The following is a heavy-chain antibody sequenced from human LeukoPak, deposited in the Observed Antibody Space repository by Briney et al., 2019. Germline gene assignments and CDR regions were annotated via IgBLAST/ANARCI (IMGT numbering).Heavy chain of an antibody. J-gene: IGHJ4*02. CDR1: GFTFSSYS. D-gene: IGHD3-10*01. CDR3: TNRGVDHYGSPSYSYYFDD. V-gene: IGHV3-21*04. CDR2: ISSSSSYI. Sequence: GGSLRLSCAASGFTFSSYSMNWVRQAPGKGLEWVSSISSSSSYIYYADSVKGRFTISRDNAKNSLYLQMNSLKTEDTAVYYCTNRGVDHYGSPSYSYYFDDWGQGTLVTVSS.